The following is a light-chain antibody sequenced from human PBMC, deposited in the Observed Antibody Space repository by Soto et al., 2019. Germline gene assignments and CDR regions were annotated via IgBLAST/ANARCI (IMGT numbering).Light chain of an antibody. J-gene: IGLJ1*01. CDR2: EVT. CDR1: SSDVGGYNY. CDR3: ISYTGKSASYV. Sequence: QYVLSQPASVSWSPGPSITISCTGTSSDVGGYNYVAWYQQHPGKAPKLIIYEVTNRPSGVSYRFSASKSGNTASLTISGLQSEDEADYYCISYTGKSASYVFGTGTKVTVL. V-gene: IGLV2-14*01.